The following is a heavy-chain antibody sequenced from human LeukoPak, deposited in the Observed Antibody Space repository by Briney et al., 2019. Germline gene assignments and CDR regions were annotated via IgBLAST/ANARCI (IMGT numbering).Heavy chain of an antibody. Sequence: SETLSLTCAVYGGSFSGYYWSWIRHPPGKGLEWIGEINDSGSTNYNPSLTSRVTISVDTSKNQFSLKVKSVTAADTAVYYCARKLGTGSSAGVIDYWGQRTLVTVSS. J-gene: IGHJ4*02. CDR3: ARKLGTGSSAGVIDY. CDR1: GGSFSGYY. D-gene: IGHD6-6*01. V-gene: IGHV4-34*01. CDR2: INDSGST.